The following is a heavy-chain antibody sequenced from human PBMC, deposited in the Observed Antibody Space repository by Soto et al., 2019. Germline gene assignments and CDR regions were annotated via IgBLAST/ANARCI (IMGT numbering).Heavy chain of an antibody. D-gene: IGHD5-18*01. CDR3: AKWVHLWPDYFDY. J-gene: IGHJ4*02. CDR2: ISYDGSNK. V-gene: IGHV3-30*18. Sequence: GGSLRLSCAASGFTFSSYGMNWVRQAPGKGLEWVAVISYDGSNKYYADSVKGRFTISRDNSKNTLYLQMNSLRAEDTAVYYCAKWVHLWPDYFDYWGQGTRVTVSS. CDR1: GFTFSSYG.